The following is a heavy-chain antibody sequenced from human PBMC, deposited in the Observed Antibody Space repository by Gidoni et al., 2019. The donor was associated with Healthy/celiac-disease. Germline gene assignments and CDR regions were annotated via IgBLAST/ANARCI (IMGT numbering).Heavy chain of an antibody. CDR2: IYYSGST. Sequence: QVQLQESGPGLVKPSATLSLTCTVSGGSISSYYWRWIRQPPGKGLEWIGYIYYSGSTNYNPSLKSRVTIAVDTSKNQFSLKLGSVTAADTAVDYCARWGSTSCYDHWGQGTLVTVSS. CDR3: ARWGSTSCYDH. J-gene: IGHJ4*02. V-gene: IGHV4-59*01. D-gene: IGHD2-2*01. CDR1: GGSISSYY.